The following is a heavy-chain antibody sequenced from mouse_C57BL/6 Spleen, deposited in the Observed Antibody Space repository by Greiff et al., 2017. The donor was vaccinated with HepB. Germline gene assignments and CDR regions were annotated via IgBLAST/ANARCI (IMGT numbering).Heavy chain of an antibody. D-gene: IGHD2-4*01. V-gene: IGHV5-6*01. CDR3: ARVRDDYDGFAY. Sequence: EVQGVESGGDLVKPGGSLKLSCAASGFTFSSYGMSWVRQTPDKRLEWVATISSGGSYTYYPDSVKGRFTISRDNAKNTLYLQMRSLKSEDTAMYYCARVRDDYDGFAYWGQGTLVTVSA. CDR2: ISSGGSYT. CDR1: GFTFSSYG. J-gene: IGHJ3*01.